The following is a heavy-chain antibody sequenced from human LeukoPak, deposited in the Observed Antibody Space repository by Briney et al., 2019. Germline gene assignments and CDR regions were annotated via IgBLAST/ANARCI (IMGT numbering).Heavy chain of an antibody. CDR1: GGTFSSYA. Sequence: SVKVSCKASGGTFSSYAISWVRQAPGQGLEWLGGIIPIFGTENYAQKFQGRVTITTDESTSTAYMELSSLRSEDTAVCYCARDVGRWGYFDYWGQGTLVTVSS. J-gene: IGHJ4*02. CDR3: ARDVGRWGYFDY. V-gene: IGHV1-69*05. CDR2: IIPIFGTE. D-gene: IGHD3-16*01.